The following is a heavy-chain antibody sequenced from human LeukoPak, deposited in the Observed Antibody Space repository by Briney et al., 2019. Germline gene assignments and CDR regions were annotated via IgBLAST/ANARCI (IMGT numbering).Heavy chain of an antibody. D-gene: IGHD2-15*01. CDR3: ASLGVAAGYYFDY. V-gene: IGHV3-21*01. CDR1: GFTFSSYS. CDR2: ISSSISYI. Sequence: GPLRLSCAASGFTFSSYSMNWVRQAPGKGLEWVSSISSSISYIYYADSSKGRFTISRDNAKSSLYLQMNSLRAEDTDVYYCASLGVAAGYYFDYWGQGTLVTVSS. J-gene: IGHJ4*02.